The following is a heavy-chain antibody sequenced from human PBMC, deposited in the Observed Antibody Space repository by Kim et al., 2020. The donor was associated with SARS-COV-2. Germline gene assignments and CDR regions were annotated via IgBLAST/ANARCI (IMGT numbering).Heavy chain of an antibody. Sequence: GGSLRLSCGASGFTFSDSAMHWVRRASGKGLEWVGRIRSKVNGYSTAYSASVRGRFTISRYDSRNTAYLQMNSLKTEDPAVYYCTLVPGTTLAYWDAFVIWGQGKMVAVSS. V-gene: IGHV3-73*01. CDR2: IRSKVNGYST. J-gene: IGHJ3*02. CDR3: TLVPGTTLAYWDAFVI. D-gene: IGHD1-1*01. CDR1: GFTFSDSA.